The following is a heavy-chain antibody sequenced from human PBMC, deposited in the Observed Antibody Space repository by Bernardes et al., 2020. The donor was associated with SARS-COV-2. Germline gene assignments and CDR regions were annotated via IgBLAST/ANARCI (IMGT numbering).Heavy chain of an antibody. J-gene: IGHJ6*02. V-gene: IGHV3-23*01. Sequence: GRSLRLSCAASGFAFRSYAMSWVRQAPGKGLEWVSGITGSGGNTYYADSVKGRFSISRDNSKNTQYLQMRSLRAEDTAVYYCVKGRHMDYCSGGSCYGMDVWGQGTTVTVSS. CDR2: ITGSGGNT. CDR3: VKGRHMDYCSGGSCYGMDV. D-gene: IGHD2-15*01. CDR1: GFAFRSYA.